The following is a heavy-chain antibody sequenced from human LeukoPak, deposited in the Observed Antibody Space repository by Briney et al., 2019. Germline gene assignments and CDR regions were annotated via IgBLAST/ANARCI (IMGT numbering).Heavy chain of an antibody. D-gene: IGHD2-2*02. CDR3: VKDIPKYSSYYYGMDV. CDR1: GLTFSSYA. Sequence: GGSLRLSCSASGLTFSSYAMHWVRQAPGKGLEYVSAISSNGGSTYYADSVKGRFTISRDNSKNTLYLQMSSLRAEDTAVYYCVKDIPKYSSYYYGMDVWGQGTTVTVSS. CDR2: ISSNGGST. J-gene: IGHJ6*02. V-gene: IGHV3-64D*06.